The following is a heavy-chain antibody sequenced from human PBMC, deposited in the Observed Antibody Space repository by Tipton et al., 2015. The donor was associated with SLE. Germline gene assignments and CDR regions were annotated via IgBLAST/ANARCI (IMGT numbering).Heavy chain of an antibody. Sequence: TLSLTCSVSGGSINNDGDYWSWIRQYPGKNLEWIGYISYSGNAYYTHYNPSLKSRVTMSIDTSQNQFSLELNSVTAADTAVYYGATITLYSPASFDIWGQGTLVTVSS. J-gene: IGHJ3*02. CDR3: ATITLYSPASFDI. V-gene: IGHV4-31*03. CDR2: ISYSGNAYYT. CDR1: GGSINNDGDY. D-gene: IGHD1-14*01.